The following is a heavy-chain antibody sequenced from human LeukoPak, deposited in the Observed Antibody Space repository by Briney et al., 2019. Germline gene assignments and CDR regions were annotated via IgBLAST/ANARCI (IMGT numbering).Heavy chain of an antibody. D-gene: IGHD3-9*01. J-gene: IGHJ4*02. V-gene: IGHV4-39*01. CDR3: ARQGPPLGGYFDWLGFDY. Sequence: PSETLSLTCTVSGGSISSSSYYWGWIRQPPGKGLEWIGSIYYSGSTYYNPSLKSRVTISVDTSKNQFSLKLSSVTAADTAVYYCARQGPPLGGYFDWLGFDYWGQGTLVTVSS. CDR2: IYYSGST. CDR1: GGSISSSSYY.